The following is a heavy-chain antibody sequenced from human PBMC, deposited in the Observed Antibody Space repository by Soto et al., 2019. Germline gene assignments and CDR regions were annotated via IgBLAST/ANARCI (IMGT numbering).Heavy chain of an antibody. Sequence: QVQLVESGGGVVQPGRSLRLSCAASGFTFSSYGMHWVRQAPGKGLEWVAVISYDGSNKYYADSVKGRFTISRDNSKNTLYLQMNSLRAEDTAMYYCASGSGSYGPYYFDYWGQGTLVTVSS. CDR3: ASGSGSYGPYYFDY. J-gene: IGHJ4*02. CDR1: GFTFSSYG. V-gene: IGHV3-30*03. D-gene: IGHD1-26*01. CDR2: ISYDGSNK.